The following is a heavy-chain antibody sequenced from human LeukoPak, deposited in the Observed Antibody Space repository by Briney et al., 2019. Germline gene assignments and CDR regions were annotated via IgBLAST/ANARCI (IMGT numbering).Heavy chain of an antibody. CDR3: ARGRFLEWLLYRYDGASWFDP. Sequence: ASVKVSCKASGGTFSSYAISWVRQATGQGLEWMGWMNPNSGNTGYAQKFQGRVTITRNTSISTAYMELSSLRSEDTAVYYCARGRFLEWLLYRYDGASWFDPWGQGTLVTVSS. D-gene: IGHD3-3*01. CDR2: MNPNSGNT. CDR1: GGTFSSYA. J-gene: IGHJ5*02. V-gene: IGHV1-8*03.